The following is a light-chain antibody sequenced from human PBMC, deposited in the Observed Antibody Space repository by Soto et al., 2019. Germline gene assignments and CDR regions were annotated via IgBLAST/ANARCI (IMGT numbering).Light chain of an antibody. V-gene: IGLV2-14*01. CDR2: EVS. J-gene: IGLJ3*02. CDR3: SSYTSSSTQV. Sequence: QSVLTQPASVSGSPGQSITISCTGTSSDVGGYNYVSWYQQHPGKAPKLMIYEVSNRPSGVSNRFSGSKSGNTASLTISGLQAEDEAEYYCSSYTSSSTQVFGGGTKVTVL. CDR1: SSDVGGYNY.